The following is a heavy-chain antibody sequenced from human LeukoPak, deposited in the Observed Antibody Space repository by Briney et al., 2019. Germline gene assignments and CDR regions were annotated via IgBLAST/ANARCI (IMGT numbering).Heavy chain of an antibody. CDR2: FSPDGI. CDR1: GFTFSTFA. Sequence: GGSLRLSCAASGFTFSTFAMTWVRQAPGKGLEWVSTFSPDGIHYADSVKGRFAISRDDSMSTLFVQMNSLRAEDTAIYYCAKDYARGGCSLAHCNPIDSWGQGTLVTVSS. V-gene: IGHV3-23*01. J-gene: IGHJ4*02. CDR3: AKDYARGGCSLAHCNPIDS. D-gene: IGHD2-15*01.